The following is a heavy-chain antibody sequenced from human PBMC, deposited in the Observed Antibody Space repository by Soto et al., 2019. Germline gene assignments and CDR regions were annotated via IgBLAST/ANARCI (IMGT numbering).Heavy chain of an antibody. Sequence: QVQLVQSGAEVKKPGASVKVSCKASGYTFTSYYMHWVRQAPGQGLERMGIINPTSGGTHYAQKFQGRVTMTRDTSTSTVYMELSSLRSEATAVYYCARGMTTVTSDAFDIGGQGTMVTVSS. CDR1: GYTFTSYY. D-gene: IGHD4-4*01. CDR3: ARGMTTVTSDAFDI. J-gene: IGHJ3*02. CDR2: INPTSGGT. V-gene: IGHV1-46*01.